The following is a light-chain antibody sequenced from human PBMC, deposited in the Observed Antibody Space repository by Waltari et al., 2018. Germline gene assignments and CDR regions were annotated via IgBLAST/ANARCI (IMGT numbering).Light chain of an antibody. V-gene: IGLV2-14*03. CDR3: NSYTTGSTLTVI. CDR2: DVS. Sequence: QSALTQPASVSGSPGQSITISCTGTSSHIGNYNFVSWYQQHPGKAPKLIIYDVSNRPSGVSNRFSGSWSGNTASLTISGLQAEDEADYYCNSYTTGSTLTVIFGGGTKLTVL. J-gene: IGLJ2*01. CDR1: SSHIGNYNF.